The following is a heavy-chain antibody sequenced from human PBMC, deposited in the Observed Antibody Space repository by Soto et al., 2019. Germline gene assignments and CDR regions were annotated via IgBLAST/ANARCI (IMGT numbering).Heavy chain of an antibody. CDR2: INPSGGST. CDR1: GYTFTSYY. J-gene: IGHJ4*02. D-gene: IGHD3-9*01. Sequence: ASVKVSCKASGYTFTSYYMHWVRQAPGQGLEWMGIINPSGGSTSYAQKFQGRVTMTRDTSTSTVYMELSSLRSEDTAVYYCARGSGRYFDWLLLILGYWGQGTLVTVSS. V-gene: IGHV1-46*01. CDR3: ARGSGRYFDWLLLILGY.